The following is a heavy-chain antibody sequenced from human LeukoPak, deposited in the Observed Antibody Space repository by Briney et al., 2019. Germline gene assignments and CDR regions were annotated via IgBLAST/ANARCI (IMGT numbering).Heavy chain of an antibody. D-gene: IGHD3-10*01. CDR3: AREGAGFTMVRGVAAFDI. CDR1: GDSVSSNSAA. V-gene: IGHV6-1*01. J-gene: IGHJ3*02. CDR2: TYYRSKWYN. Sequence: SQTLSLTCAISGDSVSSNSAAWNWIRQSPSRGLEWLGRTYYRSKWYNDYAVSVKSRITINPDTSKNQFSLQLNSVTPEDTAVYYCAREGAGFTMVRGVAAFDIWGQGTMVTVSS.